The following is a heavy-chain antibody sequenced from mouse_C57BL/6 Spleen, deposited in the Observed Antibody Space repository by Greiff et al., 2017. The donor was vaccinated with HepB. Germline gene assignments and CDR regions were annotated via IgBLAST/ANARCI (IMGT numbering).Heavy chain of an antibody. Sequence: VQLQQSGPGLVQPSQSLSITCTVSGFSLTSYGVHWVRQSPGKGLEWLGVIWRGGSTDYNAAFMSRLSITKDNSKSQVFFKMNSLQADDTAIYYCAKKGGYYDYDDNAMDYWGQGTSVTVSS. CDR2: IWRGGST. CDR3: AKKGGYYDYDDNAMDY. J-gene: IGHJ4*01. V-gene: IGHV2-5*01. D-gene: IGHD2-4*01. CDR1: GFSLTSYG.